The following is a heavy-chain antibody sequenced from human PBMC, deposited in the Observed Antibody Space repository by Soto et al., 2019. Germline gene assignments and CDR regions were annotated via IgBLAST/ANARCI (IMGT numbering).Heavy chain of an antibody. D-gene: IGHD2-2*01. J-gene: IGHJ3*02. Sequence: GESLKISCKGSGYSFTSYWIGWVRQMPGKGLEWMGIIYPGDSDTRYSPSFQGQVTISADKSISTAYLQWSSLKASDTAMYYCARLGPYCRSTNCYDNDAFDIWGQGTTVPVSS. CDR3: ARLGPYCRSTNCYDNDAFDI. V-gene: IGHV5-51*01. CDR2: IYPGDSDT. CDR1: GYSFTSYW.